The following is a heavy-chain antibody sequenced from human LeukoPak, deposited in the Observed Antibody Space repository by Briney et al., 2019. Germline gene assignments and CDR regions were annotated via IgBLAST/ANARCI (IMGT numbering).Heavy chain of an antibody. CDR3: AREQYQLLDLPRADY. CDR2: ISAYNGNT. CDR1: GYTFTSYG. Sequence: ASVKVSCKASGYTFTSYGISWVRQAPGQGPEWMGWISAYNGNTNYAQKLQGRVTMTTDTSTSTAYMELRSLRSDDTAVYYCAREQYQLLDLPRADYWGQGTLVTVSS. J-gene: IGHJ4*02. D-gene: IGHD2-2*01. V-gene: IGHV1-18*01.